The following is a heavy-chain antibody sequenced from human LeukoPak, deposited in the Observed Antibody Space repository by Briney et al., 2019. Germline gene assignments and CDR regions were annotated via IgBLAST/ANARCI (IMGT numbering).Heavy chain of an antibody. V-gene: IGHV3-9*01. J-gene: IGHJ4*02. D-gene: IGHD3-10*01. Sequence: GGSLRLSCAASGSTFDGYAMHWVRQAPGKGLEWVSGISWNSGSIGYADSVKGRFTISRDNAKNSLYLQMNSLRAEDTALYYCAKEPRGGRSDYWGQGTLVTVSS. CDR2: ISWNSGSI. CDR3: AKEPRGGRSDY. CDR1: GSTFDGYA.